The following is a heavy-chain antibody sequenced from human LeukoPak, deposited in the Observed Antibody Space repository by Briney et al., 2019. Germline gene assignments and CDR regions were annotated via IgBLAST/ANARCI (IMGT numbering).Heavy chain of an antibody. D-gene: IGHD6-19*01. V-gene: IGHV4-34*01. CDR2: INHSGST. J-gene: IGHJ5*01. CDR3: ARYGSGWYDLIGTPGWFDS. CDR1: GGSFSGYY. Sequence: SETLSLTCAVYGGSFSGYYWSWIRQPPGKGLEWIGEINHSGSTNYNPSLKSRVTISVDTSKNQFSLKLSSVTAADTAVYYCARYGSGWYDLIGTPGWFDSWGQGTLVTVSS.